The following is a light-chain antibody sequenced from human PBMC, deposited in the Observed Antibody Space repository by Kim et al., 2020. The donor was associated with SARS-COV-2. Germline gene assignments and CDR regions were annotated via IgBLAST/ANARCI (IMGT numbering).Light chain of an antibody. Sequence: PGERATLSCRASQTVSTSYLAWYQQKPGQAPRLLINEASRRATGIPDRFSGSGSGTDFTLTISRLEPEDFAVYYCQQYASSPTTFGGGTKVDIK. V-gene: IGKV3-20*01. J-gene: IGKJ4*01. CDR2: EAS. CDR1: QTVSTSY. CDR3: QQYASSPTT.